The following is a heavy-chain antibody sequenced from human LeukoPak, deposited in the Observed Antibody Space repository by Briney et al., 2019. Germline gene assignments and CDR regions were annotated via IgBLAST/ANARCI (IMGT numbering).Heavy chain of an antibody. CDR1: GGTFSSYA. CDR2: IIPIFGTA. J-gene: IGHJ4*02. CDR3: ARVRGQLGELSYYFDY. Sequence: SVKVSCKASGGTFSSYAISWERQAPGQGLEWMGGIIPIFGTANYAQKFQGRVTITADESTSTAYMELSSLRSEDTAVYYCARVRGQLGELSYYFDYWGQGTLVTVSS. V-gene: IGHV1-69*13. D-gene: IGHD3-10*01.